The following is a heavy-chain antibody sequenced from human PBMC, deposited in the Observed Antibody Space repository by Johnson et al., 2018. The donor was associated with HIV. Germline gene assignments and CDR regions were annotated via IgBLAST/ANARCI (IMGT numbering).Heavy chain of an antibody. J-gene: IGHJ3*02. D-gene: IGHD3-22*01. Sequence: VQLVESGGGLVQPGRSLRLSCAASGFTFDDYAMHWVRQAPGKGLEWVSGISCNSGSIGYADSVKGRFTISRDDSKNSLYLQMNSLKTEDTAVYYCAGGSRITMIVVVITGAFDIWGQGTMVTVSS. CDR1: GFTFDDYA. CDR3: AGGSRITMIVVVITGAFDI. V-gene: IGHV3-9*01. CDR2: ISCNSGSI.